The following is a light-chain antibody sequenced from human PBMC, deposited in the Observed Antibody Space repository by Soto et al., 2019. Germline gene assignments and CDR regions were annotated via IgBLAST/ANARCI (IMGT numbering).Light chain of an antibody. J-gene: IGKJ2*01. CDR3: MQRIEFPPMYT. V-gene: IGKV2-40*01. CDR2: TLS. CDR1: QSLLDSDDGNTY. Sequence: DIVMTQTPLSLPVTPGEPASISCRSSQSLLDSDDGNTYLDWYLQKPGQSPQIPIYTLSYRASGVPDRFSGSASGTDFTLKISRVEAEHVGVHYCMQRIEFPPMYTFGRGTKVEIK.